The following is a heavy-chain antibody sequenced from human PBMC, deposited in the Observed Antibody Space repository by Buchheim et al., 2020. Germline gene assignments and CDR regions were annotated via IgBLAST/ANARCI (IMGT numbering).Heavy chain of an antibody. J-gene: IGHJ4*02. Sequence: EVQLVESGGGLVQSEGSLRLSCVVSGFTFSASWMSWVRQAPGKGLEWVANINGDGSVQQYADSVKGRFTISRDNARQSLYLQMNSLKGEDTAIYYSARDYSYDTHDYWGLGTL. D-gene: IGHD3-22*01. V-gene: IGHV3-7*01. CDR1: GFTFSASW. CDR2: INGDGSVQ. CDR3: ARDYSYDTHDY.